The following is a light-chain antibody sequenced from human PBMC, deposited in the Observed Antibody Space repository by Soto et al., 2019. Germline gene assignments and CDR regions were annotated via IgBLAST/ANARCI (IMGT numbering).Light chain of an antibody. J-gene: IGKJ5*01. CDR1: QGISSY. Sequence: DNQFAPSPSFLSASVGHRYTTTFPASQGISSYLAWYQQKPGKAPKLLIYAASTLQSGVPLRFSGSGSATSFTLTISSLQPEDFATYYCQQLLSYPITFGQGTRLEIK. CDR3: QQLLSYPIT. V-gene: IGKV1-9*01. CDR2: AAS.